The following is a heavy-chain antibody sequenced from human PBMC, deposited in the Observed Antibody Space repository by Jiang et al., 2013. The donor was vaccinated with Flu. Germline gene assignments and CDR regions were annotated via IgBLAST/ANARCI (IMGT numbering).Heavy chain of an antibody. D-gene: IGHD3/OR15-3a*01. CDR3: ARQGTGAHKTDFDP. V-gene: IGHV4-39*01. Sequence: GSGLVKPSETLSLTCSVSGVSINATPYYWGWIRQPPGKGLEWIGSLYYSGNTYYNPSLKGRVTISVDTSKNQFSLKLTSVTAADTAVYYCARQGTGAHKTDFDPWGRGTLVTVFS. J-gene: IGHJ5*02. CDR2: LYYSGNT. CDR1: GVSINATPYY.